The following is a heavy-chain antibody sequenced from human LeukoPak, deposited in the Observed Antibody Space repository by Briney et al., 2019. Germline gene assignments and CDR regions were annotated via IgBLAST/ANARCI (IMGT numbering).Heavy chain of an antibody. V-gene: IGHV3-20*04. CDR2: INWNGGST. CDR1: GFTFDDYG. Sequence: GGSLRLSCAASGFTFDDYGMSWVRQAPGKGLEWVSGINWNGGSTGYADSVKGRFTISRDNAKNSLYLQMNSLRAEDTALYYCARVVSGEQWLVPDYYYYYYMDVWGKGTTVTVSS. J-gene: IGHJ6*03. D-gene: IGHD6-19*01. CDR3: ARVVSGEQWLVPDYYYYYYMDV.